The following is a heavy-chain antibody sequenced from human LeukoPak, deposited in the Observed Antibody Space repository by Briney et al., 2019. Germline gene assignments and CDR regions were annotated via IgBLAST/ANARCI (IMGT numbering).Heavy chain of an antibody. CDR1: GGSISSYY. CDR3: ARDRRLWFGELYRYFDL. CDR2: IYYSGST. Sequence: SETLSLTCTVSGGSISSYYWSWIRQPPGKGLEWIGYIYYSGSTNYNPSLKSRVTISVDTSKNKFSLKLSSVTAADTAVYYCARDRRLWFGELYRYFDLWGRGTLVTVSS. D-gene: IGHD3-10*01. V-gene: IGHV4-59*01. J-gene: IGHJ2*01.